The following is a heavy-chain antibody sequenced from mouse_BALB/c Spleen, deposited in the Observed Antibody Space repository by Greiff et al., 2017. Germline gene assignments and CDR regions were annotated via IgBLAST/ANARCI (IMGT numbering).Heavy chain of an antibody. D-gene: IGHD1-1*01. CDR1: GYSITSDYA. Sequence: DVKLQESGPGLVKPSQSLSLTCTVTGYSITSDYAWTWIRQFPGNKLEWMGYISYSGSTSYNPSLKSRISITRDTSKNQFFLQLNSVTTEDTATYYCARSPYYYGSSFDYWGQGTTLTVSS. J-gene: IGHJ2*01. CDR3: ARSPYYYGSSFDY. CDR2: ISYSGST. V-gene: IGHV3-2*02.